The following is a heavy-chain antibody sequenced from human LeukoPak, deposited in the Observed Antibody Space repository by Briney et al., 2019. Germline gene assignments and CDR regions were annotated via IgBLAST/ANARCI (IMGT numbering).Heavy chain of an antibody. CDR2: INHSGST. CDR3: ARYGKATITSYYFDY. CDR1: GGSFSGYY. Sequence: SETLSLTCAVYGGSFSGYYWSWIRQPPGKGLEWIGEINHSGSTNYNPSLKSRVTISVDTPKNQFSLKLSSVTAADTAVYYCARYGKATITSYYFDYWGQGTLVTVSS. D-gene: IGHD5-12*01. V-gene: IGHV4-34*01. J-gene: IGHJ4*02.